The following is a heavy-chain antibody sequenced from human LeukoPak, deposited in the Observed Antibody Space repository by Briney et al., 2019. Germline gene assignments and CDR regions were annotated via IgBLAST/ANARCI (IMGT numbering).Heavy chain of an antibody. J-gene: IGHJ4*02. D-gene: IGHD2-2*01. CDR3: TGRFCGSTSCYFDF. V-gene: IGHV4-38-2*02. CDR2: IYHTKST. Sequence: SETLSLTCTVSSHSPSSGSYGGWIRQPTGEGLEWIGNIYHTKSTYYNTSLESRVKIPVHTSKHQISLNENSVTAAHPGVDHCTGRFCGSTSCYFDFWGKGTVVTVSS. CDR1: SHSPSSGSY.